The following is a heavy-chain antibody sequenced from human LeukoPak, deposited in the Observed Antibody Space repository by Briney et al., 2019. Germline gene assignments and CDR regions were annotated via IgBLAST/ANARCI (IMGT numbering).Heavy chain of an antibody. CDR2: ISYDGSNK. Sequence: GGSLRLSCAASGFTFSSYGMHWVRQAPGKGLEWVAVISYDGSNKYYADSVKGRFTISRDNSKNTLYLQMSSLRAEDTAVYYCAKDLTIFGVAMDYWGQGTLVTVSS. CDR3: AKDLTIFGVAMDY. J-gene: IGHJ4*02. D-gene: IGHD3-3*01. CDR1: GFTFSSYG. V-gene: IGHV3-30*18.